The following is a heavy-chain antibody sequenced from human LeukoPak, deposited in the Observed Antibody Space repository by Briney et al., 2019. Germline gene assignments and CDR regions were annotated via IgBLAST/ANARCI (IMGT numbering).Heavy chain of an antibody. V-gene: IGHV4-59*12. D-gene: IGHD3-16*01. J-gene: IGHJ5*02. CDR3: ARLHALGAEEFDP. CDR2: IRYTGAT. Sequence: IGYIRYTGATNYNPYLQSRITISVDMPKNQFSLRLNSVTAADTAVYYCARLHALGAEEFDPWGQGTLVTVSS.